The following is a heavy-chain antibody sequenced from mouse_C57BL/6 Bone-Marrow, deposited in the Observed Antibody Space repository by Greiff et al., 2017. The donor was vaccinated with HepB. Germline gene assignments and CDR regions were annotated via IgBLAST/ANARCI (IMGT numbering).Heavy chain of an antibody. CDR2: IYPRSGNN. D-gene: IGHD1-1*01. V-gene: IGHV1-81*01. Sequence: QVQLQQSGAELARPGASVKLSCKASGYTFTSYGISWVKQSTGQGLEWIGEIYPRSGNNYYNEKFKGKATLTADKSSSTAYIELRSLTSEDSAVYFCHDYYGSTPFAYWGQGTLVTVSA. CDR1: GYTFTSYG. J-gene: IGHJ3*01. CDR3: HDYYGSTPFAY.